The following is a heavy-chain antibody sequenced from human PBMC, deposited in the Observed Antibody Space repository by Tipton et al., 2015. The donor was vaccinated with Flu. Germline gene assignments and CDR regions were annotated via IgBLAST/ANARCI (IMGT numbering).Heavy chain of an antibody. CDR2: INHSGST. V-gene: IGHV4-34*01. Sequence: TLSLTCAVYGGSFSGYYWSWIRQPPGKGLEWIGEINHSGSTNYNPSLKSRVTISVDTSKNQFSLKLSSVTAADTAVYYCARRRYVFWSGYYWSYWYFDIWGRGTLVTVSS. J-gene: IGHJ2*01. CDR1: GGSFSGYY. CDR3: ARRRYVFWSGYYWSYWYFDI. D-gene: IGHD3-3*01.